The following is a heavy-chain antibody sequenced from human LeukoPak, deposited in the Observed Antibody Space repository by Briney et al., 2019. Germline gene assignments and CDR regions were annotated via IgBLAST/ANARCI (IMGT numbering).Heavy chain of an antibody. V-gene: IGHV4-39*01. CDR3: ARHLNDAFDI. Sequence: SETLSLTCAVYGESLSGFYWSWIRQPPGKGLEWIGSIYYSGSTYYNPSLKSRVTISVDTSKNQFSLKLSSVTAADTAVYYCARHLNDAFDIWGQGTMVTVSS. CDR1: GESLSGFY. CDR2: IYYSGST. J-gene: IGHJ3*02.